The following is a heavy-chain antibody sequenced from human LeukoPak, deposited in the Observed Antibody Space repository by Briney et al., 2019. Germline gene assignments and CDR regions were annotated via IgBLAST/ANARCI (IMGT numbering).Heavy chain of an antibody. CDR2: IYPGDSRT. CDR1: GYTFTNYW. V-gene: IGHV5-51*01. CDR3: ARAPSYQFSSASAYYYYIDV. D-gene: IGHD6-6*01. J-gene: IGHJ6*03. Sequence: GESLKISCKGFGYTFTNYWIGWVRQMPGKGLEWMGVIYPGDSRTRYSPSFQGQVTISADKSISTAFLQWSSLKASDTAMYYCARAPSYQFSSASAYYYYIDVWGKGTTVTVSS.